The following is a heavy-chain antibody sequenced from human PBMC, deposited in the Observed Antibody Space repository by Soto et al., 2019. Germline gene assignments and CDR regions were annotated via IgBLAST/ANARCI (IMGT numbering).Heavy chain of an antibody. J-gene: IGHJ4*02. D-gene: IGHD5-18*01. Sequence: QVQLVQSGAEVKKPGSSVKVSCKASGGAFSSYAISWVRQAPGQGLEWMGGIIPIFGTANYAQKFQGRVTITADESMSTAYMELSSLRSEDTAVYYCASQSEGYSYGGSLDYWGQGTLVTVSS. V-gene: IGHV1-69*01. CDR3: ASQSEGYSYGGSLDY. CDR2: IIPIFGTA. CDR1: GGAFSSYA.